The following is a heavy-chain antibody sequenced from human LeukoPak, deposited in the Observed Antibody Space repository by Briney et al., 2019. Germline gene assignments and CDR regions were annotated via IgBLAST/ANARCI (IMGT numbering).Heavy chain of an antibody. CDR2: IYSSGST. Sequence: SETLSLTCTVSGGSISSYYWSWILQPAGKGLEWIGRIYSSGSTNYNPSLKSRVTMSVDTSKNQFSLKVNSVTAADTAAYYCAREGLEYSSSSPLDYWGQGTLVTVSS. V-gene: IGHV4-4*07. J-gene: IGHJ4*02. D-gene: IGHD6-6*01. CDR1: GGSISSYY. CDR3: AREGLEYSSSSPLDY.